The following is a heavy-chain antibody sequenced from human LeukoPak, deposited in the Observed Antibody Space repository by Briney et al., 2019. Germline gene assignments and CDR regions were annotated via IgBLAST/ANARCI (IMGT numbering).Heavy chain of an antibody. D-gene: IGHD3-16*01. J-gene: IGHJ2*01. CDR2: IYYTGTT. Sequence: PSETLSLTCTVSGGSISGFYWSWIRQPPGKGLEWIGYIYYTGTTTYNPSLKSRVTISVDTSKNQFSLNLSSVTAADTAVYYCARRGGLNRGYWYFDLWGRGTLVTVSS. V-gene: IGHV4-59*01. CDR1: GGSISGFY. CDR3: ARRGGLNRGYWYFDL.